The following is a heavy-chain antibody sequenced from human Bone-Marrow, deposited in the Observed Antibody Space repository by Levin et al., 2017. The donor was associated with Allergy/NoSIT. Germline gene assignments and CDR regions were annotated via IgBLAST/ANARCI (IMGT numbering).Heavy chain of an antibody. J-gene: IGHJ4*02. V-gene: IGHV4-4*07. CDR3: EREQHYDSGWLLAY. Sequence: PGGSLRLSCTVSGGSVSSYDWNWIRQSAGKGLEWIGRIHTSGSINYSPSLKSRVTMSVDTSKNQFSLKLNSVTAADTAVYYCEREQHYDSGWLLAYWGQGTLVTVSS. D-gene: IGHD6-19*01. CDR1: GGSVSSYD. CDR2: IHTSGSI.